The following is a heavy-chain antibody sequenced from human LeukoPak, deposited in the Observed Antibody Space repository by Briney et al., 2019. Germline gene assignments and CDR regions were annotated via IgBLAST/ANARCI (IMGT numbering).Heavy chain of an antibody. CDR2: IYTSGST. Sequence: SRTLSLTCTVSGGSISSGSYYWSWIRQPAGPGLEWIVRIYTSGSTNYNPSLKSRVTISVDTSKNQFSLKLSSVTAADTAVYYCARGEYSSSPAWFDPWGQGTLVTVSP. CDR3: ARGEYSSSPAWFDP. J-gene: IGHJ5*02. D-gene: IGHD6-13*01. CDR1: GGSISSGSYY. V-gene: IGHV4-61*02.